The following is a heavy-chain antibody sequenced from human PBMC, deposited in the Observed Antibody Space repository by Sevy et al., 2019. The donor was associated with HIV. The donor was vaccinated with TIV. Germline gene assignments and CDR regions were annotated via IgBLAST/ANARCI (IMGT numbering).Heavy chain of an antibody. Sequence: GGSLRLSCAASGFTFSSYSMNWVRQAPGKGLEWVSYISSSSSTIYYAYSVKGRFTISRDNAKNSLYLQMNSLRDEDTAVYYCARSDCSSTSCYAYYYYGMDVWGQGTTVTVSS. CDR2: ISSSSSTI. CDR1: GFTFSSYS. V-gene: IGHV3-48*02. J-gene: IGHJ6*02. D-gene: IGHD2-2*01. CDR3: ARSDCSSTSCYAYYYYGMDV.